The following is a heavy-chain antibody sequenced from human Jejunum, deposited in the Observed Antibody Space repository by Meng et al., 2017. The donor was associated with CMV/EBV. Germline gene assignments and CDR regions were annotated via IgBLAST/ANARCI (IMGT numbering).Heavy chain of an antibody. J-gene: IGHJ4*02. CDR1: RDSIISNF. CDR3: AREESVGIAVTGTFDY. CDR2: IYSSGST. D-gene: IGHD6-19*01. V-gene: IGHV4-4*07. Sequence: QVRVREAGSVLVKPSRTLSLTGNVSRDSIISNFWSWIRPPAGKGLEWIGRIYSSGSTFYNPSLKSRVTMSVDTSKNQFSLSLASVTAADTAIYFCAREESVGIAVTGTFDYWGQGILVTVSS.